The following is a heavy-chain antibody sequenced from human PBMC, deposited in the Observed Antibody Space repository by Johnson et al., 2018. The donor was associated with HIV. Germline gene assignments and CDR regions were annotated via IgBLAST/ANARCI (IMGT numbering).Heavy chain of an antibody. J-gene: IGHJ3*02. CDR3: AREGGRDAFDI. CDR2: ISYDGSNK. D-gene: IGHD2-15*01. CDR1: GFTFSNYA. V-gene: IGHV3-30*04. Sequence: QVQLVESGGGAVQPGRSLRLSCAASGFTFSNYAIHWVRQPPGKGLEWVAVISYDGSNKYYADSVKGRFTISRDNSKNTLYLQMNILRAEDTAVYYCAREGGRDAFDIWGQGTMVTVSS.